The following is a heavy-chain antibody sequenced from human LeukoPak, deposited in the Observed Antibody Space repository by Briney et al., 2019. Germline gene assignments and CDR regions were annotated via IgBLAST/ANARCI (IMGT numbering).Heavy chain of an antibody. D-gene: IGHD3-22*01. CDR2: ISGGGDNT. CDR1: GFTFSSHA. Sequence: GGSLRLSCAASGFTFSSHAMSWVRQAPGKGLEWVSTISGGGDNTYYADSVKGRFTISRDNSRNTLYLQMNSLRAEDTAIYYCAKDRGSGSSGYYLVFDYWGQGTLVTASS. CDR3: AKDRGSGSSGYYLVFDY. J-gene: IGHJ4*02. V-gene: IGHV3-23*01.